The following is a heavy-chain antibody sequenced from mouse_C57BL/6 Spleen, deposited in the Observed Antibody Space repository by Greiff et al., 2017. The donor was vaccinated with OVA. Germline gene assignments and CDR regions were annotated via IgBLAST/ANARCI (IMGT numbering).Heavy chain of an antibody. CDR2: IRSKSSNYAT. D-gene: IGHD2-2*01. V-gene: IGHV10-3*01. Sequence: EVKLVESGGGLVQPKGSLKLSCAASGFTFNTYAMHWVRQAPGKGLEWVARIRSKSSNYATYYADSVKDRFTISRDDSQSMLYLQMNNLKTEDTAMYYCVREGSYGYDDGFDYWGQGTTLTVSS. CDR3: VREGSYGYDDGFDY. J-gene: IGHJ2*01. CDR1: GFTFNTYA.